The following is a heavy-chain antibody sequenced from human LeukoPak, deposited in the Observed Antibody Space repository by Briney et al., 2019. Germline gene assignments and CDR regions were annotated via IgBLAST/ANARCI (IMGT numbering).Heavy chain of an antibody. J-gene: IGHJ5*02. D-gene: IGHD2-15*01. CDR1: GFTFSSYA. Sequence: GGSLRLSCAASGFTFSSYAMSWVRQAPGKGLEWASAISGSGAGTYYADSVKGRFTISRDNSKNTLYLQVNTLRAEDTAIYYCAKWTEGGPWGQGTLVTVSS. CDR2: ISGSGAGT. V-gene: IGHV3-23*01. CDR3: AKWTEGGP.